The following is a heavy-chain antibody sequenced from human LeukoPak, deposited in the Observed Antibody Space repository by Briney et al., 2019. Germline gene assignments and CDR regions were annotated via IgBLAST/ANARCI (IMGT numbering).Heavy chain of an antibody. D-gene: IGHD3-10*01. CDR1: GYTFTNYY. V-gene: IGHV1-46*01. CDR2: INPSGGGT. CDR3: ATAPTRGPFDF. J-gene: IGHJ4*02. Sequence: ASVKVSCKTSGYTFTNYYIHWVHQAPGQGLEWMGIINPSGGGTSYAQKFQGRVTMTRDTSTTTVYMELSSLRSEDTAVYYCATAPTRGPFDFWGQGTLVTVSS.